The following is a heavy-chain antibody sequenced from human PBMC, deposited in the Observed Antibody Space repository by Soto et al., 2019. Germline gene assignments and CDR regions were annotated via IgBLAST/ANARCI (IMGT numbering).Heavy chain of an antibody. Sequence: QVQLQESGPGLVKPSETLSLTCGVSPGSFSSNNWWTWVRQPPGQGLEWIGEIYRTGSTNYNTSLKSRSTISLDKSENQFPLTLTSLTAADTAMYFCASRDPGTGIDSWGQGTLVTVSS. CDR1: PGSFSSNNW. CDR3: ASRDPGTGIDS. V-gene: IGHV4-4*02. J-gene: IGHJ5*01. CDR2: IYRTGST. D-gene: IGHD1-1*01.